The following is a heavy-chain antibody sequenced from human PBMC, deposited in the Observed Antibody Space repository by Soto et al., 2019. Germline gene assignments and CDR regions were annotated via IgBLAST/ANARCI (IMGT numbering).Heavy chain of an antibody. CDR2: IYYSGST. D-gene: IGHD3-16*01. Sequence: TSETLSLTCTVSGGSISSGDYYWSWIRQPPGKGLEWIGYIYYSGSTYYNPSLKSRVTISVDTSKNQFSLKLSSVTAADTAVYYCARGRVGLEPEYYYYYGMDVWGQGTTVTVS. J-gene: IGHJ6*02. CDR1: GGSISSGDYY. CDR3: ARGRVGLEPEYYYYYGMDV. V-gene: IGHV4-30-4*01.